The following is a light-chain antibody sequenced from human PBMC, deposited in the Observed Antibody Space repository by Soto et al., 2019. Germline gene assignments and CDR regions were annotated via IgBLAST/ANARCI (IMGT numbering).Light chain of an antibody. J-gene: IGKJ2*01. CDR3: QQYNHWPYT. Sequence: VLILSPATLSVSPGEGATLSCRASPSVSSNLAWYQQTPGQAPRLLIFGASTRATGVPAGFSGSGSGTEFTLSISSLQSEDCAVYYCQQYNHWPYTFGQGTKVDI. CDR1: PSVSSN. V-gene: IGKV3-15*01. CDR2: GAS.